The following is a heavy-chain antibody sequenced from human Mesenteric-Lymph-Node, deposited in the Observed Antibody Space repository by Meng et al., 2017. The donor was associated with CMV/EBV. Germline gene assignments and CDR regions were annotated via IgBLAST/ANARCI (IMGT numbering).Heavy chain of an antibody. CDR2: INPNSGGT. CDR3: ARGYCSSTSCFLTKYYYYYGMDV. Sequence: ASVTVSCKASGYTFTGYYMHWVRQAPGQGLEWMGWINPNSGGTNYAQKFQGRVTMTRDTSTSTVYMELSSLRSEDTAVYYCARGYCSSTSCFLTKYYYYYGMDVWGQGTTVTVSS. J-gene: IGHJ6*02. D-gene: IGHD2-2*01. V-gene: IGHV1-2*02. CDR1: GYTFTGYY.